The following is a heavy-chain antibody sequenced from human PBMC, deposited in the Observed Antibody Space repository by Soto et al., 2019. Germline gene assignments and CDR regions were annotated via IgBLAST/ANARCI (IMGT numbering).Heavy chain of an antibody. Sequence: SETLSLTCTVSGGSISSSSYYWGWIRQPPGKGLEWIGSIYYTGSTYYNPSLKSRVTISADTSKNQFSLILTSLTAADTAVYYCARQADRAPTVVRFWGQGTLVTSPQ. CDR3: ARQADRAPTVVRF. V-gene: IGHV4-39*01. D-gene: IGHD4-17*01. CDR1: GGSISSSSYY. J-gene: IGHJ4*02. CDR2: IYYTGST.